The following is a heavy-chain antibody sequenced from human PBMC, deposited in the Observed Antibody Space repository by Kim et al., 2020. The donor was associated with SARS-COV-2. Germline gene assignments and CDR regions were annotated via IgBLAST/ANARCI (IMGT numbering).Heavy chain of an antibody. J-gene: IGHJ4*02. CDR3: ARSIRRVRRGEVVVAVKGYYFDY. V-gene: IGHV4-39*01. Sequence: SETLSLTCTVSGGSISSSSYYWGWIRQPPGKGLEWIGSIYYSGSTYYNPSLKSRVTISVDTSKNQFSLKLSSVTAADTAVYYCARSIRRVRRGEVVVAVKGYYFDYWGQGTLVTVSS. CDR1: GGSISSSSYY. D-gene: IGHD2-15*01. CDR2: IYYSGST.